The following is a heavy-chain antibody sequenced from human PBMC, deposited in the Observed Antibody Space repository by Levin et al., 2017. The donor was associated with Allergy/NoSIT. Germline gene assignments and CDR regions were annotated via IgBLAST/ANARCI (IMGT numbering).Heavy chain of an antibody. CDR2: IYYSGRT. CDR1: GGSISSSSHY. Sequence: SETLSLTCTVSGGSISSSSHYWAWIRQPPGTGLEWIGNIYYSGRTYYNPSLKSRVTISVDTSKNQFSLRLSPVTAADTAVFYCARITGGYNYHGMDVWGQGTTVTVSS. V-gene: IGHV4-39*07. J-gene: IGHJ6*02. CDR3: ARITGGYNYHGMDV. D-gene: IGHD3-16*01.